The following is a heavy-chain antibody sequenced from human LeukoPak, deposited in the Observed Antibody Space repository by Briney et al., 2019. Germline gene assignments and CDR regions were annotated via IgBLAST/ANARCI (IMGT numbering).Heavy chain of an antibody. V-gene: IGHV3-30*04. CDR1: GFTFSRSA. D-gene: IGHD3-10*01. CDR3: ARDVYGSGSAPPDY. Sequence: GGSLRLSCAASGFTFSRSAMHWVRQAPGKGLEWVAIISYDGGNKYYADSVKGRFTISRDNSKNTLYLQMNSLRAEDTAVYYCARDVYGSGSAPPDYWGQGTLVTVSS. CDR2: ISYDGGNK. J-gene: IGHJ4*02.